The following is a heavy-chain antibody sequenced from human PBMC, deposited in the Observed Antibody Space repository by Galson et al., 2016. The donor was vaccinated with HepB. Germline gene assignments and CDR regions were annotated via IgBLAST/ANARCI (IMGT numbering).Heavy chain of an antibody. CDR3: AKDLTVTLHWFDP. Sequence: SLRLSCAASGFTFRSYAMSWVRQAPGKGLEWVSLISGSGTNTYSADSVKGRFTISRDNSRNTLYLQMNSLRAEDTAVYYCAKDLTVTLHWFDPWGQGTLVTVSS. CDR1: GFTFRSYA. J-gene: IGHJ5*02. CDR2: ISGSGTNT. D-gene: IGHD2-15*01. V-gene: IGHV3-23*01.